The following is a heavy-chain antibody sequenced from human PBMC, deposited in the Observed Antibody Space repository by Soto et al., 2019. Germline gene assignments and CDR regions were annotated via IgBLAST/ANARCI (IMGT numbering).Heavy chain of an antibody. D-gene: IGHD3-16*01. Sequence: ASVKVSCKASGGTFSSYAISWVRQAPGQGLEWMGGVIPIFGTANYAQKFQGRVTITAGESTSTAYMELSSLRSEDTAVYYCARGSVMITFGGVREFDYWGQGTLVTVSS. CDR1: GGTFSSYA. V-gene: IGHV1-69*13. J-gene: IGHJ4*02. CDR2: VIPIFGTA. CDR3: ARGSVMITFGGVREFDY.